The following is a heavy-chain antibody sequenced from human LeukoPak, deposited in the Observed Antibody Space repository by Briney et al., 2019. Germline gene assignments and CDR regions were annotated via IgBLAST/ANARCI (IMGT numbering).Heavy chain of an antibody. CDR1: GASITNYY. CDR3: ARDKRFDY. D-gene: IGHD1-1*01. J-gene: IGHJ4*02. CDR2: IYYSGST. V-gene: IGHV4-59*01. Sequence: SETLSLTCTVSGASITNYYWSWIRQPPGKGLEWIGYIYYSGSTNYNPSLKSRVTISVDTSKNQFSLKLSSVTAADTAVYYCARDKRFDYWGQGTLVTVSS.